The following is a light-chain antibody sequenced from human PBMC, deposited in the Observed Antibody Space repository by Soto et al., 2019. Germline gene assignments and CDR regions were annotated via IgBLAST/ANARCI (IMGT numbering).Light chain of an antibody. J-gene: IGKJ1*01. CDR1: QSISSW. V-gene: IGKV1-5*01. Sequence: DIQMTQSPSTLSASVGDSVTITCRASQSISSWLAWYQQKPGKAPKLLIYDASSLESGVPSRFSGSGSGTEFTLTISSLQPDDFATYSCQQYNSYSGTFGQGTKVEIK. CDR2: DAS. CDR3: QQYNSYSGT.